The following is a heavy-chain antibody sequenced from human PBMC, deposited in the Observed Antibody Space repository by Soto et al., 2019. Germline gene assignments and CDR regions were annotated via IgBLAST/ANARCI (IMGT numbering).Heavy chain of an antibody. CDR1: GFTFSSYA. CDR3: AKDFKSSSWYGWFDP. J-gene: IGHJ5*02. CDR2: ISGSGGST. D-gene: IGHD6-13*01. Sequence: PGGSLRLSCAASGFTFSSYAMSWVRQAPGKGLEWVSAISGSGGSTYYADSVKGRFTISRDNSKNTLYLQMNSLRAEDTAVDYCAKDFKSSSWYGWFDPWGQGPLVTVSS. V-gene: IGHV3-23*01.